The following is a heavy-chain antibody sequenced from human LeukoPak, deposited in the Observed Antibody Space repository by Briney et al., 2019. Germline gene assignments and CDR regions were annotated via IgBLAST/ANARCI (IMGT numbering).Heavy chain of an antibody. V-gene: IGHV4-39*07. D-gene: IGHD3-22*01. CDR2: IYYSGST. Sequence: PSETLSLTCTVSGGSISSSSYYWGWIRQPPGKGLEWIGNIYYSGSTYYNPSLKSRVTISLDTSKNQFSLKLSSVTAADTAVYYCARGSNYYDSSGYYHYFDYWGQGTLVTVSS. CDR1: GGSISSSSYY. J-gene: IGHJ4*02. CDR3: ARGSNYYDSSGYYHYFDY.